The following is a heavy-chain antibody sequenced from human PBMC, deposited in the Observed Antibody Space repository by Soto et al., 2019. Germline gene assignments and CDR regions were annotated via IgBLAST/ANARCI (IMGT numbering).Heavy chain of an antibody. Sequence: VSLRLSCAASGFTFSSYAMSWVRQAPGKGLEWVSAISGSGGSTYYADSVKGRFTISRDNSKNTLYLQMNSLRAEDTAVYYCANLRYCSGGSCSFDYWGQGTLVTVSS. J-gene: IGHJ4*02. V-gene: IGHV3-23*01. CDR3: ANLRYCSGGSCSFDY. D-gene: IGHD2-15*01. CDR2: ISGSGGST. CDR1: GFTFSSYA.